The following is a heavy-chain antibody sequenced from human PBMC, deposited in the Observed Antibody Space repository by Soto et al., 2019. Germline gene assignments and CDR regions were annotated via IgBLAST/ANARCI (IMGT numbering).Heavy chain of an antibody. J-gene: IGHJ4*02. D-gene: IGHD3-16*01. CDR2: ISAYNGNT. CDR3: ARGGRFGGPIGY. V-gene: IGHV1-18*01. Sequence: QVQLVQSGAEVKKPGASVKVSCKASGYTFTSYGISWVRQAPGQGLEWMGWISAYNGNTNYAQKLQGRVTMTTDTATSTADRERRSLRADDTAVYDCARGGRFGGPIGYWGQGTLVTVSS. CDR1: GYTFTSYG.